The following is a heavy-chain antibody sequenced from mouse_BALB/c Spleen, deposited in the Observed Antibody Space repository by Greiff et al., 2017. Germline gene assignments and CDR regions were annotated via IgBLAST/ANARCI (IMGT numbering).Heavy chain of an antibody. D-gene: IGHD4-1*01. J-gene: IGHJ2*01. CDR2: IYPGDGDT. V-gene: IGHV1-87*01. Sequence: QVQLQQSGAELARPGASVKLSCKASGYTFTSYWMQWVKQRPGQGLEWIGAIYPGDGDTRYTQKFKGKATLTADKSSSTAYMQLSSLASEDSAVYYCARPGSYFDYWGQGTTLTVSS. CDR1: GYTFTSYW. CDR3: ARPGSYFDY.